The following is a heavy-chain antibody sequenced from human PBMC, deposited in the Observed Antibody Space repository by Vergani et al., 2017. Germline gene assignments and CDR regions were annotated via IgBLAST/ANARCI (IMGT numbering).Heavy chain of an antibody. V-gene: IGHV4-61*02. CDR1: GGSISSGSYY. CDR3: ARDLMAYYYDSSGSTLYWYFDL. J-gene: IGHJ2*01. Sequence: QVQLQESGPVLVKPSQTLSLTCTVSGGSISSGSYYWSWIRQPAGKGLEWIGRIYTSGSTNYNPSLKSRVTISVDTSKNQFSLKLSSVTAADTAVYYCARDLMAYYYDSSGSTLYWYFDLWGRGTLVTVSS. D-gene: IGHD3-22*01. CDR2: IYTSGST.